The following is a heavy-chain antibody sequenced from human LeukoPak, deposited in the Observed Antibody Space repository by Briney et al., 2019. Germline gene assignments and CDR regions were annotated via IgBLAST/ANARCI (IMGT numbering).Heavy chain of an antibody. V-gene: IGHV3-13*01. CDR2: IGTAGDT. CDR3: ARVGIVSDAFDI. Sequence: GRSLRLSCAASGFTFSSYDMHWVRQATGKGLEWVSAIGTAGDTYYPGSVKGRFTISRENAKNSLYLQMNSLRAGDTAVYYCARVGIVSDAFDIWGQGTMVTVSS. CDR1: GFTFSSYD. J-gene: IGHJ3*02. D-gene: IGHD3-22*01.